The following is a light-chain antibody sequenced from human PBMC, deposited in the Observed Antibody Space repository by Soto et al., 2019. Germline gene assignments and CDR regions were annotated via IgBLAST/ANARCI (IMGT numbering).Light chain of an antibody. CDR3: LLYYGGAVV. Sequence: QAVVTQEPSLTVSPGGTVTLTCASSTGTVTSGHYPNWLQQKPGQAPRALIYSTDTRHSWTPARFSGSRLGGKAALTLSGVQPEDEADYYCLLYYGGAVVFGGGTKVTVL. J-gene: IGLJ2*01. CDR2: STD. V-gene: IGLV7-43*01. CDR1: TGTVTSGHY.